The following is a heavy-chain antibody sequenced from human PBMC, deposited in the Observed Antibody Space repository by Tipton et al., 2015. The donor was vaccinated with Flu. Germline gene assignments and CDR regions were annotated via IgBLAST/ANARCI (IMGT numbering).Heavy chain of an antibody. V-gene: IGHV4-59*01. CDR3: ARHRTQGWFDP. CDR2: IYYSGST. Sequence: TLSLTCTVSGGSISSYYWSWIRQPPGKGLEWIGYIYYSGSTNYNPSLKSRVTISVDTSKNQFSLKLSSVTAADTAVYYCARHRTQGWFDPWGQGTLVTVSS. D-gene: IGHD3/OR15-3a*01. J-gene: IGHJ5*02. CDR1: GGSISSYY.